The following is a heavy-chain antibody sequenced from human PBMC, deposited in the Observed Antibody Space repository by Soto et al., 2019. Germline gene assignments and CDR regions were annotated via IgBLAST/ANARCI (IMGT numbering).Heavy chain of an antibody. D-gene: IGHD3-3*01. J-gene: IGHJ4*02. Sequence: QITLKESGPTLVKPTQTLTLTCTFSGFSLSTSGVGVGWIRQPPGKALGWLALIYWDDDKRYSPSLKSRLTITKDTSKNQVVLTMTNMDPVDTATYYCAHSKIFGVVIPFDYWGQGTLVTVSS. V-gene: IGHV2-5*02. CDR2: IYWDDDK. CDR1: GFSLSTSGVG. CDR3: AHSKIFGVVIPFDY.